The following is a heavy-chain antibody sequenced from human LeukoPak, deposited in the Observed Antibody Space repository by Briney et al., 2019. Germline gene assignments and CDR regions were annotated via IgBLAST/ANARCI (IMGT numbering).Heavy chain of an antibody. D-gene: IGHD1-26*01. J-gene: IGHJ4*02. CDR1: GYTFNMYG. Sequence: ASVKVSCKASGYTFNMYGINWVRQAPGQGLEWMGWISGYNGDTKSAQNFQDRLTVTTDTSTNTAYMELRSLKSDDTAVYYCARELRSGSHAPGWYWGQGTLVTVSS. V-gene: IGHV1-18*01. CDR3: ARELRSGSHAPGWY. CDR2: ISGYNGDT.